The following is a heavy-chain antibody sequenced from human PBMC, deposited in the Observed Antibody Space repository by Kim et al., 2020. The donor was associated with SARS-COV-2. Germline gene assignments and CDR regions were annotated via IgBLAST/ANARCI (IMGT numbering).Heavy chain of an antibody. V-gene: IGHV4-39*01. CDR3: ARLVGAYCGGDCYPYY. J-gene: IGHJ6*01. Sequence: SETLSLTCTVSGGSISSSSYYWGWIRQPPGKGLKWIGSIYYSGSTYYNPSLKSRVTISVDTSKNQFSLKLSSVTAADTAVYYCARLVGAYCGGDCYPYY. D-gene: IGHD2-21*02. CDR2: IYYSGST. CDR1: GGSISSSSYY.